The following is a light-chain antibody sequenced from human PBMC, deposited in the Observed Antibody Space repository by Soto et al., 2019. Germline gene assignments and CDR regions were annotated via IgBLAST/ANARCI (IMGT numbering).Light chain of an antibody. Sequence: EIVMTQSPATLSVSPGERATLSFRASQSVNSDLAWYQQKPGQSPRLLIYDAFTRATGIPARFNASASGTDFTLTISNLEPEDFAVYYCQQRSNWPANFGQGTRLEIK. CDR3: QQRSNWPAN. CDR2: DAF. CDR1: QSVNSD. J-gene: IGKJ5*01. V-gene: IGKV3-11*01.